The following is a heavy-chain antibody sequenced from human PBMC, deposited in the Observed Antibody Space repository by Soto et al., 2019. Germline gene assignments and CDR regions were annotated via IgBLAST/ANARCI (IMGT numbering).Heavy chain of an antibody. CDR1: GYTFTNYG. Sequence: QVQLVQSGAEVKKPGASVKVSCKASGYTFTNYGISWVRQAPGQGLEWMGWISAYNGNINYAQKLQGRVTMTTDTSTXXAYXELXXXXXXXXXXXXXXXXXXXXXXXXXXXXXXXXYGMDVWGQGTTVTVSS. V-gene: IGHV1-18*01. CDR3: XXXXXXXXXXXXXXXXXXXYGMDV. CDR2: ISAYNGNI. J-gene: IGHJ6*02.